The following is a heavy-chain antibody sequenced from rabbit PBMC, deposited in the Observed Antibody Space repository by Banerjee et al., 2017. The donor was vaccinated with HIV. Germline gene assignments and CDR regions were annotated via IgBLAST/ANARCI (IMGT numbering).Heavy chain of an antibody. D-gene: IGHD4-1*01. CDR1: GFSFSNSYY. J-gene: IGHJ6*01. V-gene: IGHV1S40*01. Sequence: QSLEESGGDLVKPGASLTLTCTASGFSFSNSYYMCWVRQAPGKGLEWIACIYAGSSGSTYYASWAKGRFTISKTSSTTVTLQMTSLTAADTATYFCARDSGLWGPGTLVTVS. CDR3: ARDSGL. CDR2: IYAGSSGST.